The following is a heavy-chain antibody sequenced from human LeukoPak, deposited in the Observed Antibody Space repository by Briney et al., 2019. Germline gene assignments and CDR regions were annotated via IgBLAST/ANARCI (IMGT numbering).Heavy chain of an antibody. CDR2: ISSSSSYI. V-gene: IGHV3-21*01. CDR1: GFTFSSYW. J-gene: IGHJ6*03. CDR3: AKAVVSFSNRYSEVVVAATLKRDYYMDV. D-gene: IGHD2-15*01. Sequence: GGSLRLSCAASGFTFSSYWMSWVRQAPGKGLEWVSSISSSSSYIYYADSVKGRFTISRDNSKNTLYLQMNSLRAEDTAVYYCAKAVVSFSNRYSEVVVAATLKRDYYMDVWGKGTTVTVSS.